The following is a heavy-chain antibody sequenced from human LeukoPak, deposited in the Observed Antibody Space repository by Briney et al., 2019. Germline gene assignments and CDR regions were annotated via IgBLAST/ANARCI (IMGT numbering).Heavy chain of an antibody. V-gene: IGHV3-74*01. CDR2: INADGRST. CDR3: ARGGFYYLDY. J-gene: IGHJ4*02. D-gene: IGHD3-22*01. Sequence: GGSLRLSCAASGFTFSNSWMHWVRQAPGKGLVWVSRINADGRSTSYADSVKGRFTVSRDNAKNTLYLQMNSPRDEDTAVYHCARGGFYYLDYWGQGSLVTVSS. CDR1: GFTFSNSW.